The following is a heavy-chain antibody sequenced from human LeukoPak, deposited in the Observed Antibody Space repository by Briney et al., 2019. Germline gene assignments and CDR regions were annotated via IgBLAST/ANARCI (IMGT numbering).Heavy chain of an antibody. CDR2: INHTGGT. CDR3: ARGWVTTTSYYYYGMDV. J-gene: IGHJ6*04. Sequence: SETLSLTCAVYGGSISGYYWTWIGQPQGKGLEWIGEINHTGGTNYNPSLKSRVTISVDTSKSQFSLKLSSVTAADTAVYYCARGWVTTTSYYYYGMDVWGRGTTVTVSS. D-gene: IGHD2-21*02. V-gene: IGHV4-34*01. CDR1: GGSISGYY.